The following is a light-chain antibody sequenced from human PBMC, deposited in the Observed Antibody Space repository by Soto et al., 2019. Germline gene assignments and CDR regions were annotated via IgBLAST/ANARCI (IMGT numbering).Light chain of an antibody. J-gene: IGLJ3*02. Sequence: QLVLTQSPSASASLGASVKLTCTLSSGHNNYAIAWHQQQPEKGPRYLMKLNSDGSHSKGDGIPDRFSGSSSGAERYLTISNLQSEDEADYYCQTWGTGIKVFGGGTKLTVL. CDR1: SGHNNYA. CDR2: LNSDGSH. CDR3: QTWGTGIKV. V-gene: IGLV4-69*01.